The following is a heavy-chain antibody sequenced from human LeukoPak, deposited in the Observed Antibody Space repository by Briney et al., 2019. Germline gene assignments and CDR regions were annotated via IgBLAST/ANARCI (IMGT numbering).Heavy chain of an antibody. CDR3: VRSAFHAGSGNYYDY. CDR1: GFTFSSYA. Sequence: GGSLRLSCAASGFTFSSYAMSWVRQAPGKGLEWVSAISGSGGSTYYADSVKGRFTISRDNAENTLYLQMNSLRVEDTAAYYCVRSAFHAGSGNYYDYWGQGTLVTVSS. CDR2: ISGSGGST. J-gene: IGHJ4*02. D-gene: IGHD3-22*01. V-gene: IGHV3-23*01.